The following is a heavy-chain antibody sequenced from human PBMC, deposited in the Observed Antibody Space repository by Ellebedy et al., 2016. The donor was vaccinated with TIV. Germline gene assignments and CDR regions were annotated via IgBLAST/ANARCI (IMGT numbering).Heavy chain of an antibody. CDR1: GYTFTSYG. D-gene: IGHD3-10*01. CDR2: ISAYNGNT. V-gene: IGHV1-18*01. J-gene: IGHJ4*02. CDR3: ARDAPYGSGSYFPSPFDY. Sequence: AASVKVSCKASGYTFTSYGISWVRQAPGQGLEWMGWISAYNGNTNYAQKLQGRVTMTTDTSTSTAYMELRSLRSDDTAVYYCARDAPYGSGSYFPSPFDYWGQGTLVTVSS.